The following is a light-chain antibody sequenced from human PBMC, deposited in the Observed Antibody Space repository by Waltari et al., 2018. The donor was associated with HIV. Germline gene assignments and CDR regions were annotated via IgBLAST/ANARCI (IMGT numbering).Light chain of an antibody. V-gene: IGLV1-40*01. J-gene: IGLJ2*01. CDR2: GNK. CDR3: QSYDSTLNAAVV. Sequence: QSVLTQPPSVSGAPGQRVTISCTGSSSNIGADYDVHWYQQIPGTAPKLLISGNKNRRPGVPDRFSAYSSGTSASLAIPGLEPDDEADYFCQSYDSTLNAAVVFGGGTKLTVL. CDR1: SSNIGADYD.